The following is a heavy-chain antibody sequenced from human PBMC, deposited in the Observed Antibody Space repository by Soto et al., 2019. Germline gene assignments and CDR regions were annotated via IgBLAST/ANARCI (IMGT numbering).Heavy chain of an antibody. CDR3: AGRGDFEAFDI. CDR1: GFTVSNNY. Sequence: EVQLVESGGGLVQPGGSLRLSCAGSGFTVSNNYMSWVRQAPGKGLEWVSLIYRGGSTCYADSVKGRFTISRDNSKNTLYLQMDSLRAEDTAVYYCAGRGDFEAFDIWGQGTMVTVSS. CDR2: IYRGGST. J-gene: IGHJ3*02. V-gene: IGHV3-66*01. D-gene: IGHD4-17*01.